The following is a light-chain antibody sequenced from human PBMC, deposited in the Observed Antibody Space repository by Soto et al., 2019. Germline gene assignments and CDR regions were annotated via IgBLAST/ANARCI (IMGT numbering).Light chain of an antibody. J-gene: IGKJ4*01. CDR2: YAS. V-gene: IGKV1-13*02. Sequence: AIQLTQSPPSLSASVRDRVTITCRASQGISNSLAWYQQKPGRPPKLLISYASSLQSGVPSRFSGSGSGTEFTLTISSLQPEDFATYYCQQFDSYPLTFGGVTSVEIK. CDR3: QQFDSYPLT. CDR1: QGISNS.